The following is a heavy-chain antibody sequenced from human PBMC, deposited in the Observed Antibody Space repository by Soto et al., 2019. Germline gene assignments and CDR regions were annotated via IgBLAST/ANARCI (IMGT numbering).Heavy chain of an antibody. CDR1: GFSLSTSGVG. Sequence: QITLKESGPTLVKPTQTLTLTCTFSGFSLSTSGVGVGWIRQPPGKALEWLALIYWDDDKRYSPSLKSRFTFTKDASKNQVVLTMTNMDPVYTGPYYFAHSEELFLEWLSSPYYFDYWGQGTLGTVSS. D-gene: IGHD3-3*01. CDR2: IYWDDDK. J-gene: IGHJ4*02. CDR3: AHSEELFLEWLSSPYYFDY. V-gene: IGHV2-5*02.